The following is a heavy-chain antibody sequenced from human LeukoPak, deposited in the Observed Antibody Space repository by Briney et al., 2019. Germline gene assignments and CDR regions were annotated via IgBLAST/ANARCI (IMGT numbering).Heavy chain of an antibody. V-gene: IGHV3-30*19. CDR1: GFTFSSYG. CDR2: ISYDGSNK. D-gene: IGHD3-16*01. Sequence: GGSLRLSCAASGFTFSSYGMHWVRQAPGKGLEWVAVISYDGSNKYYADSVKGRFTISRDNSKNTLYLQMNSLRAEDTAVYYCARDLGPGGDYYYYMDVWGKGTTVTVSS. J-gene: IGHJ6*03. CDR3: ARDLGPGGDYYYYMDV.